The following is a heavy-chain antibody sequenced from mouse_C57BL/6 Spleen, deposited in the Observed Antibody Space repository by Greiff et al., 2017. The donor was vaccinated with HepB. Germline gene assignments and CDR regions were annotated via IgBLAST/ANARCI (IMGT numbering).Heavy chain of an antibody. D-gene: IGHD2-3*01. CDR2: IYPSDSET. CDR1: GYTFTSYW. CDR3: ARLEDGFDY. Sequence: QVQLQQPGAELVRPGSSVKLSCKASGYTFTSYWMDWVKQRPGQGLEWIGNIYPSDSETHYNQKFKDKATLTVDKSSSTAYMQLSSLTSEDSAVYYCARLEDGFDYWGHGTTLTVSS. J-gene: IGHJ2*01. V-gene: IGHV1-61*01.